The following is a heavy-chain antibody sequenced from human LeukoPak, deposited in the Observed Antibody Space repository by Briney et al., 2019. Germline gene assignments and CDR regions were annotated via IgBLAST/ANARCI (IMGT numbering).Heavy chain of an antibody. D-gene: IGHD7-27*01. J-gene: IGHJ4*02. CDR3: AKDRANWGHSGDY. CDR2: ISGSGATT. CDR1: GFTFNNYA. Sequence: GGSLRLSCSVSGFTFNNYAMSWVRQAPGKGLEWVAAISGSGATTYYGDSVKGRFTISRDNSKNTLYLQMNSLRADDTAVYYCAKDRANWGHSGDYWGQGTRVTVSS. V-gene: IGHV3-23*01.